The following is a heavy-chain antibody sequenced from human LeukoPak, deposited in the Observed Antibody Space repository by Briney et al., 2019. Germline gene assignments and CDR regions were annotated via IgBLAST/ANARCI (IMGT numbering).Heavy chain of an antibody. D-gene: IGHD2/OR15-2a*01. CDR3: TSRIAGSPYYYYYGMDV. Sequence: PGGSLRLSCAASGFTFSGSAMHWVRQASGKGLEWVGRIRSKANSYATAYAASVKGGFTISRDDSKNTAYLQMNSLKTEDTAVYYCTSRIAGSPYYYYYGMDVWGQGTTVTVSS. CDR1: GFTFSGSA. CDR2: IRSKANSYAT. V-gene: IGHV3-73*01. J-gene: IGHJ6*02.